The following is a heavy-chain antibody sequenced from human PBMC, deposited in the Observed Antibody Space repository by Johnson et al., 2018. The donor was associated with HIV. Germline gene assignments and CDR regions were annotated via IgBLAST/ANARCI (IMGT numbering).Heavy chain of an antibody. V-gene: IGHV3-30*14. CDR3: ARAQPLVAFDI. Sequence: QVQLVESGGGVVQPGRSLRLSCATSGFAFSSYAVHWVRQAPGKGLEWVAVISYDGSNKYFADSVKGRFTISRDNLNNTLYLQMNSLRAEDTAVYYCARAQPLVAFDIWGQGTMVTVSS. J-gene: IGHJ3*02. CDR1: GFAFSSYA. D-gene: IGHD2-2*01. CDR2: ISYDGSNK.